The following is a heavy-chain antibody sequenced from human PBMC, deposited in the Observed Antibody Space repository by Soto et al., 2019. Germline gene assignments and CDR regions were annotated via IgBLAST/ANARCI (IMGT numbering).Heavy chain of an antibody. CDR1: GYTFTSYG. D-gene: IGHD6-19*01. CDR2: ISAYNGNT. J-gene: IGHJ6*02. V-gene: IGHV1-18*01. CDR3: ARRASGWFLDV. Sequence: QVQLVQSGAEVKKPGASVKVSCKASGYTFTSYGIRWVRQAPGQGLEWMGWISAYNGNTIYAQKLQGRVTMTTDTSTSAAYLELMSLRSDDTAVYSCARRASGWFLDVWGQGTTVTVSS.